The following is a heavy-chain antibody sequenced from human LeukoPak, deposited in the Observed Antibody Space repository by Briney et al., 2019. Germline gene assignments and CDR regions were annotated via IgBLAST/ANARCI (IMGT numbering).Heavy chain of an antibody. CDR2: INTNTGNP. Sequence: ASVKVSCKASGYTFTSYAMHWVRQAPGQGLEWMGWINTNTGNPTYAQGFTGRFVFSLDTSVNTAYLQISSLKAEDTAVYYCARTLTGYYRDAFDIWGQGTMVTVSS. D-gene: IGHD3-9*01. V-gene: IGHV7-4-1*02. CDR1: GYTFTSYA. J-gene: IGHJ3*02. CDR3: ARTLTGYYRDAFDI.